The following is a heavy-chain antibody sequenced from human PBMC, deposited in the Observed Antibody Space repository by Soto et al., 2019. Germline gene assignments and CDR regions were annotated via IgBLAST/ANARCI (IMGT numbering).Heavy chain of an antibody. Sequence: EVQLVESGGGLVKPGGSLRLSCAASGFTFSNAWMSWVRQAPGKGLEWVGRIKSKTDGGTTDYAAPVKGRFTISRDDSKNTLYLQMNSLKTEDTAVYYCTTEGGVRTTVTYFDYWGQGTLVTVSS. CDR3: TTEGGVRTTVTYFDY. V-gene: IGHV3-15*01. CDR1: GFTFSNAW. D-gene: IGHD4-4*01. J-gene: IGHJ4*02. CDR2: IKSKTDGGTT.